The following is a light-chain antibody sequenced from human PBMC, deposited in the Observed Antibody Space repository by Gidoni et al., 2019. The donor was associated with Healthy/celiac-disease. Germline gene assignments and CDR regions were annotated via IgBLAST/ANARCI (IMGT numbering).Light chain of an antibody. CDR3: GTWDSSLSGYVV. J-gene: IGLJ2*01. CDR2: DNN. CDR1: SSNIGNNY. V-gene: IGLV1-51*01. Sequence: QSVLTQPPSVFAAPGQKVTISCSGSSSNIGNNYVSWYQQLPGTAPKLLIYDNNKRPSGIPDRFSGSKSGTSATLGITGLQTGDEADYYCGTWDSSLSGYVVFGGGTKLTVL.